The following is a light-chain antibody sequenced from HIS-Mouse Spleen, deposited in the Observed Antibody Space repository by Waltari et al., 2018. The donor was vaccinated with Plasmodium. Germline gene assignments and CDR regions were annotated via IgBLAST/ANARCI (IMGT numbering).Light chain of an antibody. J-gene: IGKJ2*01. V-gene: IGKV2-28*01. Sequence: IVTTQSPLSLPVTLGETASISCRSSQSLLHSNGYNYLDWYLQKPGQSPQLLIYLGSNRASGVPDRFSGSGSGTDFTLKISRVEAEDVGVYYCMQALQTPPTFGQGTKLEIK. CDR1: QSLLHSNGYNY. CDR2: LGS. CDR3: MQALQTPPT.